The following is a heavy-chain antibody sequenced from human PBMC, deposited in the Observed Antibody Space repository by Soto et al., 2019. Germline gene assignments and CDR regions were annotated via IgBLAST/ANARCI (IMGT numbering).Heavy chain of an antibody. CDR3: NVDDSGPMRYYYGMDL. V-gene: IGHV3-15*07. Sequence: PAGSLRLSCVVSRFTFSGRWMNWVRQAPGKGLEWVGRIKSKRDGETVDYAGAVKGRFTISRDDSKNTLYLHMDSLKTEDTGVYYCNVDDSGPMRYYYGMDLWGQGTTVTSP. J-gene: IGHJ6*02. CDR2: IKSKRDGETV. CDR1: RFTFSGRW. D-gene: IGHD3-10*01.